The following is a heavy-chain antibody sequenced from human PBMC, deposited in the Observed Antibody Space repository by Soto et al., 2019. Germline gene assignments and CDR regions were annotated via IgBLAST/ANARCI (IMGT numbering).Heavy chain of an antibody. J-gene: IGHJ1*01. Sequence: QVQLVQSGAEVKKPGSSVKVSCKASGGTFSSYAISWVRQAPGQGREWMGGIIPIFGTANYAQKFQGRVTITADKSTSPAYMELSSLRSEDTAVYYCARDDGYRMAEYFQHWGQGTLVTVSS. CDR2: IIPIFGTA. CDR1: GGTFSSYA. V-gene: IGHV1-69*06. D-gene: IGHD5-12*01. CDR3: ARDDGYRMAEYFQH.